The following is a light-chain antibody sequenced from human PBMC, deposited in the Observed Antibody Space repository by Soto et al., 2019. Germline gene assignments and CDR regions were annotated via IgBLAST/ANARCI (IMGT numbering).Light chain of an antibody. CDR2: DVN. Sequence: QSALTQPASVSVSPGQSITISCTGTSSDIGAYNYVSWFQQYAGKAPKRVIYDVNKRPSGDSYRFSGSKSGNMASLTISGLQAEDEADYYCTSYTTANTLIVGGGTKLTVL. J-gene: IGLJ2*01. CDR1: SSDIGAYNY. V-gene: IGLV2-14*03. CDR3: TSYTTANTLI.